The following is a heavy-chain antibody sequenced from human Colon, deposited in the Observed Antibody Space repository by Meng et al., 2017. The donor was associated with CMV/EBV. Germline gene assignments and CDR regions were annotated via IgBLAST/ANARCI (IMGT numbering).Heavy chain of an antibody. Sequence: GESLKISCAASGFTVSSDYMSWVRQAPGKGLECVSSIDTRSSSIDYVDSVKGRFTVSRDNARNSLYLEMNSLRVEDTAVYYCATAGGYSHSIFGVAPWGQGTLVTVSS. CDR2: IDTRSSSI. CDR1: GFTVSSDY. CDR3: ATAGGYSHSIFGVAP. D-gene: IGHD5-18*01. J-gene: IGHJ5*02. V-gene: IGHV3-21*01.